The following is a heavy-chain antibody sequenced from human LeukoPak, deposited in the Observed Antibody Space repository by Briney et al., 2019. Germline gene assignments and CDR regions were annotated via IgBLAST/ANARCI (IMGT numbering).Heavy chain of an antibody. D-gene: IGHD3-3*01. CDR3: AREEGDFWSGYYSFDY. Sequence: GGSLRLSCAASGFTVSSNYMSWVRQAPGKGLEWVSVIYSGGSTYYADSVKGRFTISRDNSKNTLYLQMNSLRAEDTAVYYCAREEGDFWSGYYSFDYWGRGTLVTVSS. J-gene: IGHJ4*02. CDR2: IYSGGST. CDR1: GFTVSSNY. V-gene: IGHV3-53*01.